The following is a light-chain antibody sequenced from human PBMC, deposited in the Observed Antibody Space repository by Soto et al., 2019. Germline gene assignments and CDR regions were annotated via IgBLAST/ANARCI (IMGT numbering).Light chain of an antibody. J-gene: IGKJ5*01. CDR2: DAS. Sequence: EIVLPLSPTTLSLSPGERSTLSCMASQSIRSERLAWYQQKPGQAPRLVIFDASNRASGMPERFSGSGSGTDFTLTIARLEPEDFAVYYCQEYDGAPITFGLGTRLEIK. V-gene: IGKV3-20*01. CDR3: QEYDGAPIT. CDR1: QSIRSER.